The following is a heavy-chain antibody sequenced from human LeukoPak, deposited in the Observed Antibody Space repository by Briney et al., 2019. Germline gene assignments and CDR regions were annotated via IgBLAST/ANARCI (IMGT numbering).Heavy chain of an antibody. V-gene: IGHV4-4*07. D-gene: IGHD6-19*01. CDR1: GGSISSYY. Sequence: PSETLSLTCTVSGGSISSYYWSWIRQPAGKGLEWIGRIYTSGSTNYNPSLKSRVTMSVDTSKNQFSLKPSSVTAADTAVYYCASTVAGRDYYYYYGMDVWGQGTTVTVSS. CDR2: IYTSGST. CDR3: ASTVAGRDYYYYYGMDV. J-gene: IGHJ6*02.